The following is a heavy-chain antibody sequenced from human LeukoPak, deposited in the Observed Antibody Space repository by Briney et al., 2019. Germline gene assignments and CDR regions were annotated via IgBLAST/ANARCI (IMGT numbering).Heavy chain of an antibody. D-gene: IGHD3-22*01. CDR3: ARGAPYYYDSSGYYHDY. V-gene: IGHV4-4*02. CDR2: IYHSGST. Sequence: SETLSLTCAVSGGSISSSNWWSWVRQPPGKGLEWIGEIYHSGSTNYNPSLKSRVTISVDKSKNQFSLKLSSVTAADTAVYYCARGAPYYYDSSGYYHDYWGQGTLVTVSS. CDR1: GGSISSSNW. J-gene: IGHJ4*02.